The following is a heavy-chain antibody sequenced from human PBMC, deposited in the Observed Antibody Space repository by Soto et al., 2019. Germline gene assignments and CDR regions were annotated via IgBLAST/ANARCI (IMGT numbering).Heavy chain of an antibody. CDR2: ITSASDYI. CDR1: GFMFTRST. V-gene: IGHV3-21*01. D-gene: IGHD3-3*01. CDR3: ARVGSGYSTPLYI. J-gene: IGHJ3*02. Sequence: SLRLSCVAAGFMFTRSTMNWVRQAPGKGLEWVSSITSASDYIFYADSVKGRFTISRDNAKNSLYLQMNSLRAEDTAVYYCARVGSGYSTPLYIWCKATIVAVS.